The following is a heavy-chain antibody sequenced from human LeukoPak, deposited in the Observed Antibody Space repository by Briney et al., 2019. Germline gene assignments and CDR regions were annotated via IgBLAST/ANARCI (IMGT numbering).Heavy chain of an antibody. D-gene: IGHD1-26*01. CDR3: ARDSATCRGCAFDV. Sequence: GGSLRLSCAASGFTFSDYYMSWVRQTPGKGLEWVANLNRDGSVKNYVDSVKGRFTLSRDNAKNSLYLQMNSLRAEDTAVFYCARDSATCRGCAFDVWGQGTMVTVSS. J-gene: IGHJ3*01. CDR2: LNRDGSVK. V-gene: IGHV3-7*01. CDR1: GFTFSDYY.